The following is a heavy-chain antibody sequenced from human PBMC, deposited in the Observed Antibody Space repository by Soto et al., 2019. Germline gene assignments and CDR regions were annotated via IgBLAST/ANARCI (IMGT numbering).Heavy chain of an antibody. J-gene: IGHJ3*02. V-gene: IGHV3-66*01. CDR3: ARAARPNDAFDI. Sequence: PGGSLRLSCAASGFTVSSKYMTWVRQAPGKGLEWVSLIQSGGTTYYADSVKGRFTISRDNAKNSLYLQMNSLRAEDTAVYYCARAARPNDAFDIWGHGTMVTVSS. CDR1: GFTVSSKY. CDR2: IQSGGTT. D-gene: IGHD6-6*01.